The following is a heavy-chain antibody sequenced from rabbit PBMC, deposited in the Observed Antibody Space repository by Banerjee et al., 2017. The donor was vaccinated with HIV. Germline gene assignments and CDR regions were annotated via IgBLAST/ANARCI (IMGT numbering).Heavy chain of an antibody. CDR1: GFSFSSSYY. D-gene: IGHD2-1*01. J-gene: IGHJ2*01. CDR3: ARGGDDYGESYDAFDP. Sequence: QSLEESGGDLVKPGASLTLTCTASGFSFSSSYYMCWVRQAPGKGLEWIACIYAGSSGSTYYASWAKGRFTISKTSSTTVTLQMTSLTAADTATYFCARGGDDYGESYDAFDPWGQGTLVTVS. CDR2: IYAGSSGST. V-gene: IGHV1S40*01.